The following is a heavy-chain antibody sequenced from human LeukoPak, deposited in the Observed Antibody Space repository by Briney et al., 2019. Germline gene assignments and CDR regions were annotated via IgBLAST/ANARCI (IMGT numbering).Heavy chain of an antibody. Sequence: KSSETLSLTCAGYGGSFSGYYWSWIRQPPGKGLEWIGEINHSGSTNYNPSLKSRVTISVDTSKKQFSLKLSSVTAADTAVYYCARGFGAYYDFWSGYTYWGQGTLVTVSS. CDR2: INHSGST. V-gene: IGHV4-34*01. CDR1: GGSFSGYY. D-gene: IGHD3-3*01. CDR3: ARGFGAYYDFWSGYTY. J-gene: IGHJ4*02.